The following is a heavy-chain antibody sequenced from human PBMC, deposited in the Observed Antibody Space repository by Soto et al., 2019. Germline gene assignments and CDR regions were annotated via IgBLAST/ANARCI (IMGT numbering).Heavy chain of an antibody. D-gene: IGHD3-3*02. CDR3: AIVLGRDRRDGMDV. Sequence: SESLSLTFTVSGGSISGGCYSWSWIRQHSGKGLEWIGYIYYSGSTYYNPSLKSRVTISVDTSKNQFSLKLSSMTAEDTAEYYGAIVLGRDRRDGMDVWGQGTTVTVSS. CDR2: IYYSGST. CDR1: GGSISGGCYS. J-gene: IGHJ6*02. V-gene: IGHV4-31*03.